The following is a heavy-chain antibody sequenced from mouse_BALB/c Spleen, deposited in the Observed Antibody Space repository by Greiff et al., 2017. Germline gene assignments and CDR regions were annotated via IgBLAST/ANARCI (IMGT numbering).Heavy chain of an antibody. Sequence: QVHVKQSGAELVRPGTSVKVSCKASGYAFTNYLIEWVKQRPGQGLEWIGVINPGSGGTNYNEKFKGKATLTADKSSSTAYMQLSSLTSDDSAVYFCARRETARAFAYWGQGTLVTVSA. V-gene: IGHV1-54*01. D-gene: IGHD3-1*01. J-gene: IGHJ3*01. CDR1: GYAFTNYL. CDR2: INPGSGGT. CDR3: ARRETARAFAY.